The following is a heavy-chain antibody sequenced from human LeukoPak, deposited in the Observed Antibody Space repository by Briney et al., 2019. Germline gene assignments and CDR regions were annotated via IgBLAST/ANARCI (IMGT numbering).Heavy chain of an antibody. CDR1: GGTFSSYA. CDR3: AREADSGSYGGKYDAFDI. J-gene: IGHJ3*02. CDR2: IIPIFGTA. Sequence: GSSVKVSCKASGGTFSSYAISWVRQAPGQGLEWMGGIIPIFGTANYAQKFQGRVTIPADESTSTAYMELSSLRSEDTAVYYCAREADSGSYGGKYDAFDIWGQGTMVTVSS. V-gene: IGHV1-69*01. D-gene: IGHD1-26*01.